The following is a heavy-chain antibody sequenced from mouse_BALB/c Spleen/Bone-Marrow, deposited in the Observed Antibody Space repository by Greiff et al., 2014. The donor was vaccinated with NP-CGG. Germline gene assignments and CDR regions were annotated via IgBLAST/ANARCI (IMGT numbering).Heavy chain of an antibody. J-gene: IGHJ2*01. CDR1: GYIFTSYT. CDR3: AREGTYYAYFDY. D-gene: IGHD1-1*01. Sequence: VKLMESAAELARPGASVKLSCKASGYIFTSYTIQRIKQRPGQGLEWIGYINPSIGYTEYNQKFKDKTTLTADTSSSTTYMQLSSLTSEDSAVYYCAREGTYYAYFDYWGQGTTLTVSS. V-gene: IGHV1-4*02. CDR2: INPSIGYT.